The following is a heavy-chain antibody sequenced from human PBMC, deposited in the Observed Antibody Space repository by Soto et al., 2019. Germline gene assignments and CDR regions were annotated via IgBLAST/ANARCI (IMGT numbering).Heavy chain of an antibody. V-gene: IGHV4-61*01. CDR1: GGSISSSNYY. J-gene: IGHJ6*02. Sequence: SETLSLTCSVSGGSISSSNYYWSWIRQPPGKGLEWIGYMYYSGSTNYNPSLKNRVTISVDTSKKQFSLKLTSVTAADTAVYYCARGSGNYYYYGLDVWGLGTTVTVSS. D-gene: IGHD1-26*01. CDR3: ARGSGNYYYYGLDV. CDR2: MYYSGST.